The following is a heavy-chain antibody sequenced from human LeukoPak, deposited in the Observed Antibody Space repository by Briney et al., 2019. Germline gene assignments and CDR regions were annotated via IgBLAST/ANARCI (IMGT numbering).Heavy chain of an antibody. CDR2: ISYDGSNK. CDR1: GFTFSSYG. D-gene: IGHD3-22*01. Sequence: GSLRLSCAASGFTFSSYGMHWVRQAPGKGLEWVAAISYDGSNKYYADSVKGRFTISRDNSKNTLYLQMNSLRAEDTAVYYCAKELVLDYYDSSGYYDYWGQGTLVTVSS. J-gene: IGHJ4*02. V-gene: IGHV3-30*18. CDR3: AKELVLDYYDSSGYYDY.